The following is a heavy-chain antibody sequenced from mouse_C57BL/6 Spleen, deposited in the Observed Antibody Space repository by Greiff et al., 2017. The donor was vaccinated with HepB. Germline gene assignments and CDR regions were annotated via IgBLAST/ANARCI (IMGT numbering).Heavy chain of an antibody. J-gene: IGHJ1*03. CDR2: INPSSGYT. CDR1: GYTFTSYT. V-gene: IGHV1-4*01. CDR3: ARIYDGYPLWYFDV. D-gene: IGHD2-3*01. Sequence: QVQLKESGAELARPGASVKMSCKASGYTFTSYTMHWVKQRPGQGLEWIGYINPSSGYTKYNQKFKDKATLTADKSSSTAYMQLSSLTSEDSAVYYCARIYDGYPLWYFDVWGTGTTVTVSS.